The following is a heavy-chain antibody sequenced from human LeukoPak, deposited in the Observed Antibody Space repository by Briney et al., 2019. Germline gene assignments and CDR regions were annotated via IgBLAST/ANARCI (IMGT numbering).Heavy chain of an antibody. Sequence: PGGSLRLSCAASGFMFSGYWMSWVRQAPGKGLGWVANIKQDGGGIYYVDSVKGRFTISRDNAKNSLYLQMNSLRAEDTAVYYCARGTNLDYCGQGALVIVSS. V-gene: IGHV3-7*01. J-gene: IGHJ4*02. CDR2: IKQDGGGI. CDR1: GFMFSGYW. D-gene: IGHD2-8*01. CDR3: ARGTNLDY.